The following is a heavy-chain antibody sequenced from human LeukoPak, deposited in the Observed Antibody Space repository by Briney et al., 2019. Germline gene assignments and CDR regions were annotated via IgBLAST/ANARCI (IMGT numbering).Heavy chain of an antibody. CDR3: AREGSSGSYFGY. Sequence: PSETLSLTCTVSGGSISSYYWSWIRQPPGKGLEWIGYIYYSGSTNCNPSLKSRVTISVDTSKNQFSLKLSSVTAADTAVYYCAREGSSGSYFGYWGQGTLVTVSS. CDR1: GGSISSYY. D-gene: IGHD1-26*01. CDR2: IYYSGST. V-gene: IGHV4-59*01. J-gene: IGHJ4*02.